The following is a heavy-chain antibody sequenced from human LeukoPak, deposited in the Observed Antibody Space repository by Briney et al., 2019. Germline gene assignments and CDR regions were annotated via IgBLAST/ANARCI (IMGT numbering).Heavy chain of an antibody. CDR3: AKFWPYGMDV. Sequence: GGSLTLSCAASGFTFSSYAMSWLRQAPGKGLDWVSAIRCSGDRTYLAESVKGRFTIPRENSKNTLYLQMDSRRAEDMAVYYCAKFWPYGMDVWGQGTTVTVSS. V-gene: IGHV3-23*01. CDR2: IRCSGDRT. D-gene: IGHD3-3*01. CDR1: GFTFSSYA. J-gene: IGHJ6*02.